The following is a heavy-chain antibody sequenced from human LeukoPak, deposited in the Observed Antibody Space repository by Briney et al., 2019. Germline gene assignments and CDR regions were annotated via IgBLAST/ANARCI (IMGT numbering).Heavy chain of an antibody. CDR3: ARDFIAAAVLRPYYFDY. J-gene: IGHJ4*02. D-gene: IGHD6-13*01. V-gene: IGHV3-48*03. CDR1: GFTFSSYE. Sequence: QPGGSLRLSCAASGFTFSSYEMNWVRQAPGKGLEWVSYISSSGSTIYYADSVKGRFTISRDNAKNSLYLQMNSLRAEDTAVYYCARDFIAAAVLRPYYFDYWGQGTLVTVSS. CDR2: ISSSGSTI.